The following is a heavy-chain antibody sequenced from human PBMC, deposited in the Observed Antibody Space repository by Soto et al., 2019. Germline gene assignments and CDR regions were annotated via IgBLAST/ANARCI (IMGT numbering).Heavy chain of an antibody. D-gene: IGHD2-21*01. CDR3: AKDIGDVAIASPDKAHYFQYGADV. J-gene: IGHJ6*02. CDR1: GSTFSTYA. V-gene: IGHV3-23*01. CDR2: IRGRSRTT. Sequence: GGSLRLSCAVSGSTFSTYAINWVRQAPGKGLEWVSIIRGRSRTTYYADSVRGRFTVSRDNSKNTVFLQMNNLRAEDSAVYYCAKDIGDVAIASPDKAHYFQYGADVWGQGTTVTVSS.